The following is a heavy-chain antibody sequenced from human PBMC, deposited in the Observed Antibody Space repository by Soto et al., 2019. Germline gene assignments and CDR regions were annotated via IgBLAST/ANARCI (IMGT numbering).Heavy chain of an antibody. CDR3: ARDRIPTGMDV. Sequence: EVQLVESGGGLVQPGGSLRLSCAASGFTVSSNYMSWVRQAPGKGLEWVSVIYSGGSTYYADSVKGRFTISRDNSKNTRYLQMNSLRAEDTAVYYCARDRIPTGMDVWGQGTTVTVSS. CDR2: IYSGGST. J-gene: IGHJ6*02. V-gene: IGHV3-66*01. CDR1: GFTVSSNY.